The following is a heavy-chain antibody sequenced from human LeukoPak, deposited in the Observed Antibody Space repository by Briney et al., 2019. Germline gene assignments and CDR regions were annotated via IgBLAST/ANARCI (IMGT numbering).Heavy chain of an antibody. CDR1: GGSISSGGYY. CDR3: ARGFVLRYFVG. D-gene: IGHD3-9*01. Sequence: SQTLSLTCTVSGGSISSGGYYWSWIRQHPGKGLEWIGYIYYSGSTYYNPSLKSRVTISVDTSKSQFSLKLSSVTAADTAVYYCARGFVLRYFVGWGQGTLVTVSS. CDR2: IYYSGST. V-gene: IGHV4-31*03. J-gene: IGHJ4*02.